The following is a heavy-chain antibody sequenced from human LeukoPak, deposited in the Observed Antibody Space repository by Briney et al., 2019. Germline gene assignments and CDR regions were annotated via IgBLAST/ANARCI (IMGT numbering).Heavy chain of an antibody. Sequence: SETLSLTCAVYGGSFSGYYWGWIRQPPGRGLEWIGEINRSGNTNYNPSLKSRVTISGDTSKNQFSLKLSSVTAADTAVYYCARHGYYYYGMDVWGKGTTVTVSS. CDR2: INRSGNT. V-gene: IGHV4-34*01. CDR3: ARHGYYYYGMDV. J-gene: IGHJ6*04. CDR1: GGSFSGYY.